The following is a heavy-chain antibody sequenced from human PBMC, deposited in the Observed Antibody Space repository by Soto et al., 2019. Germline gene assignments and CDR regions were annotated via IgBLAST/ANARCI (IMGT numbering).Heavy chain of an antibody. Sequence: VGSLRLSCAASGFTFSSYAMSWVRQAPGKGLEWVSAISGSGGSTYYADSVKGRSTISRDNSKNTLYLQMNSLRAEDTAVYYCAKYYDFWSGYSGPRFDPWGQGTLVTVSS. CDR3: AKYYDFWSGYSGPRFDP. CDR1: GFTFSSYA. CDR2: ISGSGGST. V-gene: IGHV3-23*01. D-gene: IGHD3-3*01. J-gene: IGHJ5*02.